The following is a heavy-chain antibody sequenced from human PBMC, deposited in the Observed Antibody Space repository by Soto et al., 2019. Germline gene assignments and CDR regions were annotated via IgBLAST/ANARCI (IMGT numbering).Heavy chain of an antibody. CDR2: ISGSGGST. J-gene: IGHJ4*02. CDR3: AGGIVHYDILTGYRRAFDY. Sequence: PGGSLRLSCADSGFTFSSYAMSWARQAPGKGLEWVSAISGSGGSTYYADSVKGRFTISRDNSKNTLYLQMNSLRAEDTAVYYCAGGIVHYDILTGYRRAFDYWGQGTLVTVS. V-gene: IGHV3-23*01. D-gene: IGHD3-9*01. CDR1: GFTFSSYA.